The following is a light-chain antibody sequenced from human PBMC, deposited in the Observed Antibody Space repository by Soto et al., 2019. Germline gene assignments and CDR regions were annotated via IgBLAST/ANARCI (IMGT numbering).Light chain of an antibody. CDR3: QQYGSSPRT. V-gene: IGKV3-20*01. J-gene: IGKJ1*01. CDR2: GAS. CDR1: QSVRSSY. Sequence: EIVLTHSPGTLSLSPGERATLSCRASQSVRSSYLAWYQLKPGQAPRLLIYGASTRATGIPDRFSGSGSGTDFTLTISRLDPEDFAVYFCQQYGSSPRTFGQGTKVDIK.